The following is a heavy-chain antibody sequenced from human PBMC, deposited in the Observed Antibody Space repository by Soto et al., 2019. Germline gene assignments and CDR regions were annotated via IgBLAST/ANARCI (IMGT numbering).Heavy chain of an antibody. V-gene: IGHV1-3*01. CDR2: IHGGNDNI. J-gene: IGHJ6*03. CDR3: ARMAYGWGSDPYHYYMDV. D-gene: IGHD3-10*01. CDR1: GYAFTHYA. Sequence: QVQLVQSGAEVKKPGASVKVSCKASGYAFTHYALHWVRQAPGQRPEWVGWIHGGNDNIKYSQKFQGRVTITKDPSATIAYVELSSLRSEDTAVYYCARMAYGWGSDPYHYYMDVWGKGTTVTVSS.